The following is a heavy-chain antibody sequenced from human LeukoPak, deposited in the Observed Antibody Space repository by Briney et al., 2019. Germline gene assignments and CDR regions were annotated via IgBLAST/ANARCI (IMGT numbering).Heavy chain of an antibody. J-gene: IGHJ4*02. CDR2: IKQDGSEK. V-gene: IGHV3-7*01. D-gene: IGHD3-10*01. Sequence: GGSLRLSCAASGFTFSSYWMSWVRQAPGKGLEWVANIKQDGSEKYYVDSVKGRFTISRDNAKNSLYPQMNSLRAEDTAVYYCARAEWFGELSYSYYFDYWGQGTLVTVSS. CDR3: ARAEWFGELSYSYYFDY. CDR1: GFTFSSYW.